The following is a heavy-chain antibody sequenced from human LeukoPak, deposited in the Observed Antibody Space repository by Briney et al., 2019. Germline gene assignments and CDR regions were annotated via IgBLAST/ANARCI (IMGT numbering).Heavy chain of an antibody. CDR3: VREWFGSE. V-gene: IGHV3-74*01. Sequence: GGSLRLSCAASGFTFSTYWMLWVRQAPGMGLVWVSRINSDGSSTSYADSVKGRFTISRDNAKNTLYLQMNSLRAEDTAVYYCVREWFGSEWGQGTLVTASS. D-gene: IGHD3-10*01. CDR1: GFTFSTYW. CDR2: INSDGSST. J-gene: IGHJ4*02.